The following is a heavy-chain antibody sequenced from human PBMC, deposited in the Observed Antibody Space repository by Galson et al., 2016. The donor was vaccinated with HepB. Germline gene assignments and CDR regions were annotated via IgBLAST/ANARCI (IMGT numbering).Heavy chain of an antibody. V-gene: IGHV4-61*01. CDR1: ADSVSGGIYF. D-gene: IGHD5-12*01. CDR2: LSNSGST. J-gene: IGHJ5*02. CDR3: SRGEGWRGYIRRGFDP. Sequence: SETLSLTCTVSADSVSGGIYFWNWIRQPPGKGLEWIGCLSNSGSTNYNPSFKSRVTMSFDTSRNQFSRRLTSVTASDTAVDYCSRGEGWRGYIRRGFDPWGQGTQVSVSS.